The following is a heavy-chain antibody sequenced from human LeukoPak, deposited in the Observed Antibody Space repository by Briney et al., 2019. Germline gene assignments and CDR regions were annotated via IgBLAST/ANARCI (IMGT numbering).Heavy chain of an antibody. J-gene: IGHJ4*02. CDR1: GFTFSTYV. Sequence: GGSLRLSCAASGFTFSTYVMHWVRQAPGKGLEWVALISYDESNKYYADSVKGRFTISRDNSKNTLYLQMNSLRAEDTALYYCASKWYCGGDCYYQIDFWGQGTLVTVSS. CDR3: ASKWYCGGDCYYQIDF. V-gene: IGHV3-30*03. D-gene: IGHD2-21*02. CDR2: ISYDESNK.